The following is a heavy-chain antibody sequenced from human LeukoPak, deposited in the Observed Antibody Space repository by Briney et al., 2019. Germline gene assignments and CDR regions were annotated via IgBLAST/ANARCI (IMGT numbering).Heavy chain of an antibody. J-gene: IGHJ3*02. D-gene: IGHD4-17*01. CDR1: GFTFSGFW. Sequence: GGSLRLSCAASGFTFSGFWMHWVRQAPGKGLVWVSRVNGDGSSTTYADSVKGRFTISRGSAKNTVYLQMNSLRAEDTAVYYCARPQHGDLYAFDIWGHGTMVTVSS. V-gene: IGHV3-74*01. CDR2: VNGDGSST. CDR3: ARPQHGDLYAFDI.